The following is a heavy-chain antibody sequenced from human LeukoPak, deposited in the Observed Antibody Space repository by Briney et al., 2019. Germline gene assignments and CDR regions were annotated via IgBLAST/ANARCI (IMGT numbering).Heavy chain of an antibody. CDR1: GYTFTSYA. CDR3: ARIKYYYDSSGYSRYYFDY. CDR2: INAGNGNT. J-gene: IGHJ4*02. Sequence: RASVKVSCKASGYTFTSYAMHWVRQSPAQRLEWMGWINAGNGNTKYSQKFQGRVTITRDTSASTAYMELSSLRSEDTAVYYCARIKYYYDSSGYSRYYFDYWGQGTLVTVSS. D-gene: IGHD3-22*01. V-gene: IGHV1-3*01.